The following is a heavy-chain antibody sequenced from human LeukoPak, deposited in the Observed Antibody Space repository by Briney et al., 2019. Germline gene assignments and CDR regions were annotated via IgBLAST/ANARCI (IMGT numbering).Heavy chain of an antibody. J-gene: IGHJ5*02. V-gene: IGHV3-48*02. CDR1: GFTFSSYS. CDR3: ARDLYSSSWYFWFDP. Sequence: GGSLRLSCAASGFTFSSYSMNWVRQAPGKGLEWVSYISSSSSTIYYADSVKGRFTISRDNAKNSLYLQMDSLRDEDTAVYYCARDLYSSSWYFWFDPWGQGTLVTVSS. CDR2: ISSSSSTI. D-gene: IGHD6-13*01.